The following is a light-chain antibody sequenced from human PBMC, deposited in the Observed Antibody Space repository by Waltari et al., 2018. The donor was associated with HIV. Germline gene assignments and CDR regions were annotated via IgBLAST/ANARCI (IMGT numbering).Light chain of an antibody. CDR1: QSISNY. V-gene: IGKV1-39*01. CDR2: AAS. J-gene: IGKJ1*01. Sequence: DIQMTQSPSSLSASIGDRVTITCRASQSISNYLNWYQQKPGKAPKLLIYAASTFQSGVPSRFSGSGSGTDFTLTISSLQPEDFATYYCQQSHSTPQTFGQGTKVEIK. CDR3: QQSHSTPQT.